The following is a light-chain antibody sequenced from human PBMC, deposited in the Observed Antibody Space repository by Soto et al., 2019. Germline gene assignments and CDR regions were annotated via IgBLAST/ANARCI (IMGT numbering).Light chain of an antibody. J-gene: IGKJ4*01. V-gene: IGKV1-39*01. CDR2: GAS. CDR1: QSISGY. Sequence: DIQMTQSPSSLSASVGDRVTITCRASQSISGYLNWYQQKPGKAPKLLISGASTLHNGVPSRFSGRGSGTDFTLTISSLQPEDVATYYCQQSLSTLLTFGGGTKVEIK. CDR3: QQSLSTLLT.